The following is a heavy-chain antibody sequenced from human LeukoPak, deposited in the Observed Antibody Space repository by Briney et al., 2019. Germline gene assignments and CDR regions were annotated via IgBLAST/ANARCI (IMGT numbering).Heavy chain of an antibody. D-gene: IGHD3-10*01. Sequence: SETLSLTCTVSGGSISSYYWSWIRQPPGKGLEWIGYIYYSGSTNYNPSLKSRVTISVDTSKNQFSLKLSSVTAADTAVYYCARWDYRGFDYWGQGTLVTVSS. J-gene: IGHJ4*02. CDR1: GGSISSYY. V-gene: IGHV4-59*01. CDR3: ARWDYRGFDY. CDR2: IYYSGST.